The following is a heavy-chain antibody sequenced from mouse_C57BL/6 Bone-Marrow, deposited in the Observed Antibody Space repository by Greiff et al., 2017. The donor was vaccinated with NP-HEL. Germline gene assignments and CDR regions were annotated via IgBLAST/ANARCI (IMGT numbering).Heavy chain of an antibody. CDR3: TVYYYGSSYDAY. J-gene: IGHJ3*01. V-gene: IGHV1-15*01. CDR1: GYTFTDYE. Sequence: VQRVESGAELVRPGASVTLSCKASGYTFTDYEMHWVKQTPVHGLEWIGAIDPETGGTAYNQKFKGKAILTADKSSSTAYMELRSLTSEDSAVYYCTVYYYGSSYDAYWGQGTLVTVSA. CDR2: IDPETGGT. D-gene: IGHD1-1*01.